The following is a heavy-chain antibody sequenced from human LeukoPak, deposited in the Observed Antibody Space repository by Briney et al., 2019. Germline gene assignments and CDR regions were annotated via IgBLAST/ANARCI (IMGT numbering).Heavy chain of an antibody. CDR2: IYYSGST. V-gene: IGHV4-59*08. CDR1: GGSISSYY. CDR3: ASIEERAVAAFDI. D-gene: IGHD6-19*01. J-gene: IGHJ3*02. Sequence: SETPSLTCTVSGGSISSYYWSWIRQPPGKGLEWIGYIYYSGSTNYNPSLKSRVTISVDTSKNQFSLKLSSVTAADTAVYYCASIEERAVAAFDIWGQGTMVTVFS.